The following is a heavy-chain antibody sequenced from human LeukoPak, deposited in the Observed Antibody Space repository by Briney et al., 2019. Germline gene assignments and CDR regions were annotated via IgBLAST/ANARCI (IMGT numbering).Heavy chain of an antibody. V-gene: IGHV3-53*01. Sequence: PGGSLRLSCAASGFTVSSNSMSWVRQAPGKGLEWVSFIYSGGNTHNSDSVKGRFTISRDNSKNTLCLQMNSLRAEDTAVYYCARRAGDYSHPYDYWGQGTLVTVSS. CDR3: ARRAGDYSHPYDY. J-gene: IGHJ4*02. D-gene: IGHD3-22*01. CDR2: IYSGGNT. CDR1: GFTVSSNS.